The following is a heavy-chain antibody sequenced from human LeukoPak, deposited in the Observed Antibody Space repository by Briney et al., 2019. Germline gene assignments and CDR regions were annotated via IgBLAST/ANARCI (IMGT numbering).Heavy chain of an antibody. CDR2: IYYSGST. CDR3: ARLALRRYYYYYMDV. Sequence: SETLSLTCNVSGDSISNYYWNWIRQPPGKGLEWIGYIYYSGSTNYNPSLKSRVTISVDTSKNQFSLKLSSVTAADTAVYYCARLALRRYYYYYMDVWGKGTTVTISS. CDR1: GDSISNYY. J-gene: IGHJ6*03. V-gene: IGHV4-59*01. D-gene: IGHD5/OR15-5a*01.